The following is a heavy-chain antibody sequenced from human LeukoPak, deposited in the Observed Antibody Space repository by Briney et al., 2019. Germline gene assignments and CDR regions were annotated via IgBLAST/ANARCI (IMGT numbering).Heavy chain of an antibody. CDR1: GGSLIPYY. CDR3: ARADSGTYYMPFDY. D-gene: IGHD1-26*01. CDR2: IYHSGTT. Sequence: SETLSLTCTVSGGSLIPYYWSWIRQPPGKGLEWIGYIYHSGTTNHSPPLKGRATLSVDTSKNQISLRLTSVTAADTAVYYCARADSGTYYMPFDYWGQGSLVTVSS. J-gene: IGHJ4*02. V-gene: IGHV4-59*01.